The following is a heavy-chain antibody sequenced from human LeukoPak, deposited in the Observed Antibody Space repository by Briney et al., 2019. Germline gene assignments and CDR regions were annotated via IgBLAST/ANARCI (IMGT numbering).Heavy chain of an antibody. CDR2: ISRGANTI. V-gene: IGHV3-11*01. CDR1: GFTFSDYY. J-gene: IGHJ3*02. CDR3: ARPSFSAYDGGAFDI. Sequence: GGSLRLSCAASGFTFSDYYMGWIRQAPGKGLDWISYISRGANTIYYADSVRGRFTISRDDARNSLYLQMNSLRAEDTAVYYCARPSFSAYDGGAFDIWGQGTMVTVSS. D-gene: IGHD5-12*01.